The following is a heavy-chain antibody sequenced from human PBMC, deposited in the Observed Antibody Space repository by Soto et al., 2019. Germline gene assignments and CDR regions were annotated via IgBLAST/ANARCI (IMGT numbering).Heavy chain of an antibody. Sequence: GGSLRLSCAASGFTVGSNYMSWVRQAPGKGLEWVSVIYSEGTPYYADSVKGRFTISRENSNNTLYLHMNNLRAEDTAVYYCARSTYYDILAGSYYYYAMDVWGQGTTVTVSS. V-gene: IGHV3-53*01. CDR3: ARSTYYDILAGSYYYYAMDV. CDR2: IYSEGTP. D-gene: IGHD3-9*01. J-gene: IGHJ6*02. CDR1: GFTVGSNY.